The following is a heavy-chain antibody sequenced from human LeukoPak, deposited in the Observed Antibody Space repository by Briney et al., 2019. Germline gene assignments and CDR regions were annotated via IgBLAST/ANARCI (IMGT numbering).Heavy chain of an antibody. CDR3: ARIVGAPNWFDP. J-gene: IGHJ5*02. Sequence: SETLSLTCTVSGGSISSSSYYWGWIRQPPGKGLEWIGSIYSSGSTYYNPSLKSRVTISVDTSKNQLSLKLSSVTAADTAVYYCARIVGAPNWFDPWGQGTLVTVSS. CDR2: IYSSGST. D-gene: IGHD1-26*01. V-gene: IGHV4-39*07. CDR1: GGSISSSSYY.